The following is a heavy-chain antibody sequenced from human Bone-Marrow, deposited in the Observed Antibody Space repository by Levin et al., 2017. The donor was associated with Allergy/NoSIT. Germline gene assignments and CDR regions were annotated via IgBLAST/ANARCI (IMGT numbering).Heavy chain of an antibody. Sequence: GGSLRLSCAASGFTFSSYAMHWVRQAPGKGLEWVAVISYDGSNKYYADSVKGRFTISRDNSKNTLYLQMNSLRAEDTAVYYCARDGVRHYYDSSGYFGYWGQGTLVTVSS. CDR1: GFTFSSYA. V-gene: IGHV3-30-3*01. D-gene: IGHD3-22*01. CDR2: ISYDGSNK. CDR3: ARDGVRHYYDSSGYFGY. J-gene: IGHJ4*02.